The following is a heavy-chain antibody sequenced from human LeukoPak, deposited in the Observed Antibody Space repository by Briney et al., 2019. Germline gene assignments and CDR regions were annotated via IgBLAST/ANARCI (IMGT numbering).Heavy chain of an antibody. CDR3: AKCASLGSFDY. J-gene: IGHJ4*02. V-gene: IGHV3-23*01. CDR2: ISGNGVTT. Sequence: GGSLRLSCAASGFTFNSYAMRWVRQAPGKGLEWVSAISGNGVTTYYADSVKGRFTISRDNSENTLYLQMNSLRAEDTAVYYCAKCASLGSFDYWGQGTLVTVSS. D-gene: IGHD2-15*01. CDR1: GFTFNSYA.